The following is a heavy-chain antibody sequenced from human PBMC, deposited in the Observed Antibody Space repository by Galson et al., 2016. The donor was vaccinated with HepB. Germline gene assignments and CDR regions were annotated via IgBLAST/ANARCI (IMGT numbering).Heavy chain of an antibody. Sequence: SVKVSCKASGYSFTTYGINWVRQAPGQGLEWMGWITPFNYNTKYAQKFQGRVTMTMDISTSTVYMEVRSLRSDDTAVYYCARYNSDVDFASDYWGQGTLVTVSS. J-gene: IGHJ4*02. CDR1: GYSFTTYG. D-gene: IGHD2/OR15-2a*01. CDR3: ARYNSDVDFASDY. V-gene: IGHV1-18*01. CDR2: ITPFNYNT.